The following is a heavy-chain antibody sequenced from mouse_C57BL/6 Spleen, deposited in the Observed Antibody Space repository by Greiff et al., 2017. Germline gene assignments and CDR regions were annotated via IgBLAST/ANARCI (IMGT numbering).Heavy chain of an antibody. CDR2: IYPGSGST. J-gene: IGHJ3*01. CDR3: ARECYDGSTAWFAY. CDR1: GYTFTSYW. Sequence: QVQLQQPGAELVKPGASVKMSCKASGYTFTSYWITWVKQRPGQGLEWIGDIYPGSGSTNYNEKFKSKATLTVDTSSSTAYMQLSSLTSEDSAVYYCARECYDGSTAWFAYWGQGTLVTVSA. V-gene: IGHV1-55*01. D-gene: IGHD1-1*01.